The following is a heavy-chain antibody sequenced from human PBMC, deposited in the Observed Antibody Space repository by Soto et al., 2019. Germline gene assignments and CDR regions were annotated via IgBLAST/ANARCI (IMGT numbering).Heavy chain of an antibody. D-gene: IGHD3-22*01. CDR2: INHSGST. CDR1: GGSFSGYY. Sequence: SETLSLTCAVYGGSFSGYYWSWIRQPPGKGLEWIGEINHSGSTSYNPSLKSRVTISVDTSKNQFSLKLSSVTAADTAVYYCARGGYYDSSGYRKFDYWGQGTLVTVS. J-gene: IGHJ4*02. CDR3: ARGGYYDSSGYRKFDY. V-gene: IGHV4-34*01.